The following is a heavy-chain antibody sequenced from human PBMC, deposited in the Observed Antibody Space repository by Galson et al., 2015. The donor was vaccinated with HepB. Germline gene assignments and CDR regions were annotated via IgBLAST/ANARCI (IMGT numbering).Heavy chain of an antibody. V-gene: IGHV1-46*01. J-gene: IGHJ4*02. CDR3: ARGRLAYCGGDCYSFDY. D-gene: IGHD2-21*02. CDR1: GYTFTSYY. CDR2: INPGGDST. Sequence: SVKVSCKASGYTFTSYYMHWVRQAPGQGLEWMGIINPGGDSTSYAQKFQGRVTMTRDTSTSTVYMELSSLRSEDTAVYYCARGRLAYCGGDCYSFDYWGQGALVTVSS.